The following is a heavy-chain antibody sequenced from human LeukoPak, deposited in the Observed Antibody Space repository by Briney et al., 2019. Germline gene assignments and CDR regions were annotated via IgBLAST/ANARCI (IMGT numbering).Heavy chain of an antibody. J-gene: IGHJ4*02. CDR2: IYYSGST. D-gene: IGHD1-26*01. Sequence: PSETLSLTCTVSGYSISNGYYWGWIRQPPGKGLEWIGYIYYSGSTNYNPSLKSRVTISVDTSKNQFSLKLSSVTAADTAVYYRARRGSGSPRRAYYFDYWGQGTLVTVSS. V-gene: IGHV4-61*01. CDR1: GYSISNGYY. CDR3: ARRGSGSPRRAYYFDY.